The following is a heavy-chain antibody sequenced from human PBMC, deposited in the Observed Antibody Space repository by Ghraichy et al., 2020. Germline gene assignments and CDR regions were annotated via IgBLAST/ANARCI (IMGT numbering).Heavy chain of an antibody. Sequence: SQTLSLTCTVSGGSISSYYWSWIRQPPGKGLEWIGYIYYSGSTNYNPSLKSRVTISVDTSKNQFSLKLSSVTAADTAVYYCARETVTTRSWFDPWGQGTLVTVSS. D-gene: IGHD4-17*01. CDR3: ARETVTTRSWFDP. V-gene: IGHV4-59*01. J-gene: IGHJ5*02. CDR1: GGSISSYY. CDR2: IYYSGST.